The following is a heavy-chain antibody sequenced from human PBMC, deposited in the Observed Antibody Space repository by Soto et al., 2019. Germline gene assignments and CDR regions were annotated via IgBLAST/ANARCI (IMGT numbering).Heavy chain of an antibody. Sequence: GASVKVSCKASGGTFSSYAISWVRQAPGQGLEWMGGIIPIFGTANYAQKFQGRVTITADESTSTAYMELSSLRSEDTAVYYCAREDPGIAARFSFSRNGMDVWGQGTTVTVSS. D-gene: IGHD6-6*01. CDR2: IIPIFGTA. CDR1: GGTFSSYA. CDR3: AREDPGIAARFSFSRNGMDV. V-gene: IGHV1-69*13. J-gene: IGHJ6*02.